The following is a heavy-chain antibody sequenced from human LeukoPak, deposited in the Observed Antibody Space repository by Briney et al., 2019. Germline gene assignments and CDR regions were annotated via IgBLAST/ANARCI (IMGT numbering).Heavy chain of an antibody. D-gene: IGHD6-19*01. V-gene: IGHV3-21*01. CDR1: GFTFSSYS. J-gene: IGHJ5*01. CDR3: ARETGWTNWFDS. CDR2: ITSGSRYI. Sequence: GGSLRLSCAASGFTFSSYSMNWVRQAPGQGLEWISSITSGSRYIYYVDSVKGRFTIPRDNAKNSLYLQMNSLRAEDTAVYYCARETGWTNWFDSWGQGTLVTVSS.